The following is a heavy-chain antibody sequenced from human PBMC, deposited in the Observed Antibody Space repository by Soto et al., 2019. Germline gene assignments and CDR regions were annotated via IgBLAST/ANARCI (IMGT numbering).Heavy chain of an antibody. CDR1: GVSFTSNNW. Sequence: QVQLQESGPGLVKPSGTLSLTCAVSGVSFTSNNWWTWVRQPPGQGLEWIGEIYRTGSTNYNPSLKSRVTISLDKSENQFSLKVTSLTAADTAVYSCASRDTGTSVDYWGQGTLVTVSS. D-gene: IGHD1-7*01. CDR3: ASRDTGTSVDY. J-gene: IGHJ4*02. CDR2: IYRTGST. V-gene: IGHV4-4*02.